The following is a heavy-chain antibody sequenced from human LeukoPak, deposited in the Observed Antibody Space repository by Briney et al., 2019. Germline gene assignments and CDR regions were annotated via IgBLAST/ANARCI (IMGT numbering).Heavy chain of an antibody. J-gene: IGHJ4*02. CDR3: ARDWGYSSSEQIDY. CDR2: INWNGGST. V-gene: IGHV3-20*04. D-gene: IGHD6-6*01. CDR1: GFTFDDYG. Sequence: GGSLRLSCAASGFTFDDYGMSWVRQAPGKWLEWVSGINWNGGSTGYADSVKGRFTISRDNAKNSLYLQMNSLRAEDTAVYYCARDWGYSSSEQIDYWGQGTLVTVSS.